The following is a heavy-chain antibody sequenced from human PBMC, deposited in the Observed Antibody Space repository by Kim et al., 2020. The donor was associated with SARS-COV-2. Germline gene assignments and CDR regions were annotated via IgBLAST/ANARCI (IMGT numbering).Heavy chain of an antibody. Sequence: YAQKFQGRVTITADESTSTAYMELSSLRSEDTAVYYCARGRGDLPGGMDVWGQGTTVTVSS. V-gene: IGHV1-69*01. D-gene: IGHD2-21*02. CDR3: ARGRGDLPGGMDV. J-gene: IGHJ6*02.